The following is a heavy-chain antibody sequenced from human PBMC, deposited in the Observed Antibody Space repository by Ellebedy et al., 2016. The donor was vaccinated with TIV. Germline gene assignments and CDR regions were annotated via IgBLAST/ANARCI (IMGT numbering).Heavy chain of an antibody. V-gene: IGHV3-30*02. J-gene: IGHJ4*02. CDR1: GFTFSNYG. CDR3: ARDLVGGANDY. CDR2: IWDDGNQE. Sequence: GESLKISCAASGFTFSNYGMHWVRQAPGKGLEWVAIIWDDGNQEYYTDSLRGRFTISRDNSRTTLYLQMNSLRPEDTAVYYCARDLVGGANDYWGQGTLVTVSS. D-gene: IGHD4/OR15-4a*01.